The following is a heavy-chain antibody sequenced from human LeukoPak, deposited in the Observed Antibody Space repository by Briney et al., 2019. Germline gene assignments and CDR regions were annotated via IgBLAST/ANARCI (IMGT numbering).Heavy chain of an antibody. CDR2: ISGSGGST. V-gene: IGHV3-23*01. CDR3: AKNAGSGDYYYYYYMDV. CDR1: GGSISSGDYY. J-gene: IGHJ6*03. Sequence: ETLSLTCTVSGGSISSGDYYWSWIRQAPGKGLEWVSAISGSGGSTYYADSVKGRFTISRDNSKNTLYLQMNSLRAEDTAVYYCAKNAGSGDYYYYYYMDVWGKGTTVTVSS. D-gene: IGHD3-10*01.